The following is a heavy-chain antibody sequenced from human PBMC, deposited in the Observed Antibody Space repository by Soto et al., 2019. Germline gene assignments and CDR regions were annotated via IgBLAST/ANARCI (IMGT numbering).Heavy chain of an antibody. V-gene: IGHV4-4*02. CDR2: VYHSGSA. CDR3: ARIAVVPSARYP. J-gene: IGHJ5*02. Sequence: CETLSLTCEVYGVSISSSHWWCWLRQPPGKGLEWIGEVYHSGSANYNPSLKSRVSMSVDKSKNQFSLRLTSVTAADTALYFCARIAVVPSARYPWGQGTLGT. CDR1: GVSISSSHW. D-gene: IGHD2-2*01.